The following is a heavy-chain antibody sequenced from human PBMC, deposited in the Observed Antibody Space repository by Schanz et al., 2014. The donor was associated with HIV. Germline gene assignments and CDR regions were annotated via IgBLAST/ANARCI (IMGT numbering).Heavy chain of an antibody. J-gene: IGHJ4*02. D-gene: IGHD1-26*01. CDR3: AKNGITDYFDY. Sequence: EVQLLESGGGLVQPGGSPRLSCTTSGFTFSRDAMSWVRQAPGKGLEWVSTISGSGGRTYYADSVKGRFTISRDNSKNTVYLQMNSLRAEDTAIYYCAKNGITDYFDYWGQGSLVTVSS. V-gene: IGHV3-23*01. CDR2: ISGSGGRT. CDR1: GFTFSRDA.